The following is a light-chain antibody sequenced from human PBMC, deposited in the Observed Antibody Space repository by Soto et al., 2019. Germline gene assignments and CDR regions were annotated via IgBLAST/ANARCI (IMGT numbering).Light chain of an antibody. CDR3: QQYGSSPN. Sequence: DIQMTQSPSTLSASVGDGVSITCRASQSISGWLAWYQQKPGKAPKLLIYDASSLQSGVPSRFSGSGSGTEFTLTINSLQPDDFATYYCQQYGSSPNFGPGTKVDIK. V-gene: IGKV1-5*01. CDR2: DAS. CDR1: QSISGW. J-gene: IGKJ3*01.